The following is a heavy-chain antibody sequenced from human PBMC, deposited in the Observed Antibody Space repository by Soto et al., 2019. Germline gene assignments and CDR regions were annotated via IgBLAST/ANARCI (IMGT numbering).Heavy chain of an antibody. CDR1: AGSLSSGGYY. CDR2: IYYSGST. D-gene: IGHD4-17*01. Sequence: PSETLSCTCTLAAGSLSSGGYYWSWIRQHPGKGLEWIGYIYYSGSTYYNPSLKSRVTTSVDTSKNQFSLKLSSVTAADTTVYYCARGRLRSTYNWFDPWGQGTLVTVSS. V-gene: IGHV4-31*03. CDR3: ARGRLRSTYNWFDP. J-gene: IGHJ5*02.